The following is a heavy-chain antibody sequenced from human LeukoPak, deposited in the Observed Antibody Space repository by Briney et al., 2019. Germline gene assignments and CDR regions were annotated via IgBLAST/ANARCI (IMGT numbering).Heavy chain of an antibody. D-gene: IGHD3-10*01. CDR3: ARSFYGSGSYQDY. V-gene: IGHV3-21*01. Sequence: GGPLRLSCASSGFTFSSYSMNWVRQAPGKGLEWVSSISSSSSYIYYADSVKGRFTISRDNAKNSLYLQMNSLRAEDTAVYYCARSFYGSGSYQDYWGQGTLVTVSS. CDR1: GFTFSSYS. CDR2: ISSSSSYI. J-gene: IGHJ4*02.